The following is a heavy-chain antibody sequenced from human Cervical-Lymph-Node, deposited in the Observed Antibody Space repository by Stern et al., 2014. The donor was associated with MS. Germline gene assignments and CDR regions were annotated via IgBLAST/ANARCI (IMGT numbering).Heavy chain of an antibody. CDR2: ISSISSPI. D-gene: IGHD3-9*01. CDR3: ARDDYDILTGYSYNWFDP. V-gene: IGHV3-48*02. Sequence: EVQLVESGGGLVQPGGSLRLSCAASGFTFSSYSMNWVRQAPGKGLEWVSYISSISSPIYYADSVKGRFTISRDNAKNSLYLQMNSLRDEDTAVYYCARDDYDILTGYSYNWFDPWGQGTLVTVSS. CDR1: GFTFSSYS. J-gene: IGHJ5*02.